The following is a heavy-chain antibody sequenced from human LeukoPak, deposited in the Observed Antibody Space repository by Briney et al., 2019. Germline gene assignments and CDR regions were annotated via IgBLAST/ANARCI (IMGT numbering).Heavy chain of an antibody. V-gene: IGHV4-30-4*08. D-gene: IGHD3-22*01. Sequence: SETLSLTCTVSGGSIRSDDYYWSWIRQPPGKGLEWIGYIHHSGRTYYNPSLNSRVTVSADTSKNQFSLKLSSVTAADTAVYYCARELGGYFDGYYFDYWGQGTLVTVSS. J-gene: IGHJ4*02. CDR3: ARELGGYFDGYYFDY. CDR2: IHHSGRT. CDR1: GGSIRSDDYY.